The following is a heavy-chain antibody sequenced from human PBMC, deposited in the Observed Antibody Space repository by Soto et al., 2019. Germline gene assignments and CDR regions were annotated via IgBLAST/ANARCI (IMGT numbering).Heavy chain of an antibody. D-gene: IGHD2-8*01. CDR3: ARDDGPLHF. V-gene: IGHV3-30-3*01. Sequence: PWGSLRLSCAASVFTFSNYAIHWVRQAAVKGLEWVALISSDGNNKYYAGSVKGRFTVSRDNYKNTLSLQMNSLTTDDTAVYYCARDDGPLHFSGQGTLVTVSS. J-gene: IGHJ4*02. CDR2: ISSDGNNK. CDR1: VFTFSNYA.